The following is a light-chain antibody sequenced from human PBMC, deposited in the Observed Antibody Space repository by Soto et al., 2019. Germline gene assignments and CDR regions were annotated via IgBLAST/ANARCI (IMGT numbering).Light chain of an antibody. CDR1: PGVASW. J-gene: IGKJ4*01. V-gene: IGKV1-12*01. Sequence: DIQMTQSPSSVSASVGDGVTLTCRASPGVASWLAWYQKKPGKDPKLLIYAASNLQSGVPSRFSGSGSGTDFNLTISRLQTEDFATYYCQQANTFTLTFGGGTKVDIK. CDR2: AAS. CDR3: QQANTFTLT.